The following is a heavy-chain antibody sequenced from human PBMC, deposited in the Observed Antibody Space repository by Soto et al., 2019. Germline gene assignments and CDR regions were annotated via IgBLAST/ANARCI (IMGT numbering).Heavy chain of an antibody. Sequence: QVRLVESGGGLVKPGGSLRLSCAASGFTFTDHYMSWFRQAPGKGLEWVSQISSTGATIYYAASVKGRFTISRDNAENSLYLQMTSLRGEDTAMYYCALRFMVRGAFDPWGQGTLVTVSS. D-gene: IGHD3-10*01. J-gene: IGHJ5*02. V-gene: IGHV3-11*01. CDR2: ISSTGATI. CDR1: GFTFTDHY. CDR3: ALRFMVRGAFDP.